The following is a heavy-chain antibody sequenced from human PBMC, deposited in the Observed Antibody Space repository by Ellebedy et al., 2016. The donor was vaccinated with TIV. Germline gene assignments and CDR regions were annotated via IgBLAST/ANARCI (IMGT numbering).Heavy chain of an antibody. CDR2: IDGDGVT. CDR3: GGVFDY. J-gene: IGHJ4*02. CDR1: GFTFSSYS. V-gene: IGHV3-74*01. Sequence: PGGSLRLSCAASGFTFSSYSMNWVRQAPGEGLVWVARIDGDGVTSYADFVKGRFTISRDNTKNTLYLQMNSLRGEDTAMYYCGGVFDYWGQGTLVTVSS.